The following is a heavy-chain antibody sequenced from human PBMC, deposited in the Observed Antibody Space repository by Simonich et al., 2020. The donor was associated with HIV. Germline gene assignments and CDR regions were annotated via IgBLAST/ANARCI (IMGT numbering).Heavy chain of an antibody. CDR3: ARGRPPGFSNGWYHFDF. V-gene: IGHV4-59*12. J-gene: IGHJ4*02. CDR1: GGSISSDY. D-gene: IGHD6-19*01. CDR2: IYYSGST. Sequence: QVQLQESGPGLVKPSETLSLRCTVSGGSISSDYWSWIRQPPRKGLEWIGYIYYSGSTNYNPSHKSRVTISGDTSKNQVSLKLSSVTAADTAIYYCARGRPPGFSNGWYHFDFWGQGTLVTVSP.